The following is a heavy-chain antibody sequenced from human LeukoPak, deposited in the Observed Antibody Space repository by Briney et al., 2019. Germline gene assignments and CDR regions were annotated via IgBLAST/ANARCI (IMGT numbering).Heavy chain of an antibody. CDR1: GFTFSSYA. CDR3: ARGDSGWGGGDAFHI. D-gene: IGHD3-10*01. V-gene: IGHV3-7*01. Sequence: GGSLRLSCAASGFTFSSYAMSWVRQAPGKGLEWVASIKQDGTETYYVDSVKGRFTISRDNAKNSLYLQMNSLRVDDTAMYYCARGDSGWGGGDAFHIWGQGTMVTVSS. J-gene: IGHJ3*02. CDR2: IKQDGTET.